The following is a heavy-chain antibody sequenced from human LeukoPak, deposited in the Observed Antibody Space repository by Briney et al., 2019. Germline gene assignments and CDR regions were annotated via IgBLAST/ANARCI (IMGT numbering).Heavy chain of an antibody. CDR3: AREVSSGWSGYYFDY. Sequence: PGGSLRLSCAASGFTFSSYSMNWVRQAPGKGLEWVSYISSSSSTIYYADSVKGRFTISRDNAKNSLYPQMNSLRAEDTAVYYCAREVSSGWSGYYFDYWGQGTLVTVSS. D-gene: IGHD6-19*01. J-gene: IGHJ4*02. CDR1: GFTFSSYS. V-gene: IGHV3-48*01. CDR2: ISSSSSTI.